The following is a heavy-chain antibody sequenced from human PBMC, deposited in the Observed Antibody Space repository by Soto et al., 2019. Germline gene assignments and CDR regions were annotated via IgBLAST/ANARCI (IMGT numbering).Heavy chain of an antibody. CDR2: IYYSGST. CDR1: GGSISSGDYY. D-gene: IGHD3-10*01. V-gene: IGHV4-30-4*01. CDR3: ARDVLLWFGELLNPYGMDV. J-gene: IGHJ6*02. Sequence: PPETLSLTCTVSGGSISSGDYYWSWIRQPPGKGLEWIGYIYYSGSTYYNPSLKSRVTISVDTSKNQFSLKLSSVTAADTAVYYCARDVLLWFGELLNPYGMDVWGQGTTVTVSS.